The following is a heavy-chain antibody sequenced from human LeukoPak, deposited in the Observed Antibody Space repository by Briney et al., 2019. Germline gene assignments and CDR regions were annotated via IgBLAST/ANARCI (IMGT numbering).Heavy chain of an antibody. CDR1: GFTFTDHY. V-gene: IGHV3-72*01. CDR2: TRNKANSYIT. J-gene: IGHJ4*02. Sequence: PGGSLRLSCAASGFTFTDHYMDWVRQAPGKGLEWVGRTRNKANSYITEYAASVKGRFTISRDDSKNSVYLQMNSLKTEDTAVYYCTRVNVRTGVRYFDYWGQGTLVTVSS. CDR3: TRVNVRTGVRYFDY. D-gene: IGHD3/OR15-3a*01.